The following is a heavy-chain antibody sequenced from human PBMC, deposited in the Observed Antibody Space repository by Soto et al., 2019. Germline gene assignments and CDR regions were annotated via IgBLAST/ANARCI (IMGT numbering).Heavy chain of an antibody. J-gene: IGHJ4*02. CDR3: GKDLVGYYDSSGYD. V-gene: IGHV3-30*18. CDR2: ISYDGSNK. CDR1: GFTFSSYG. D-gene: IGHD3-22*01. Sequence: QVQLVESGGGVVQPGRSLRLSCAASGFTFSSYGMHWVRQAPGKGLEWVAVISYDGSNKYYADSVKGRFTISRDNSKNTLYLQMNSLRAEDTAVYYCGKDLVGYYDSSGYDWGQGTLVTVSS.